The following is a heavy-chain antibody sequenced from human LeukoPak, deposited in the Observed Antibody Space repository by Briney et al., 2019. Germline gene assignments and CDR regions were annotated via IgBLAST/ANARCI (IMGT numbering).Heavy chain of an antibody. CDR2: INHSAST. CDR1: GGSFSTYY. Sequence: SETLSLTCTVSGGSFSTYYWTWIRQPPGKGLEWIGEINHSASTNYNPSLKSRVTISVDTSKNQFSLNLTSVTAADTAVYYCVRYCSGTSCYLWPNADHGAFDYWGQGTPVTVSS. D-gene: IGHD2-2*01. J-gene: IGHJ4*02. CDR3: VRYCSGTSCYLWPNADHGAFDY. V-gene: IGHV4-34*01.